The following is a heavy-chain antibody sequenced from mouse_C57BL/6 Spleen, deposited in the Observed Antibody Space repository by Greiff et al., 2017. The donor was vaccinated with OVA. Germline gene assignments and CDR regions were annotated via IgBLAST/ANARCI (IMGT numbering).Heavy chain of an antibody. Sequence: QVHVKQPGTELVKPGASVKLSCKASGYTFTSYWMHWVKQRPGQGLEWIGNINPSNGGTNYNEKFKSKATLTVDKSSSTAYMQLSSLTSEDSAVYYCARKVAHWYFDVWGTGTTVTVSS. J-gene: IGHJ1*03. CDR3: ARKVAHWYFDV. CDR2: INPSNGGT. V-gene: IGHV1-53*01. CDR1: GYTFTSYW.